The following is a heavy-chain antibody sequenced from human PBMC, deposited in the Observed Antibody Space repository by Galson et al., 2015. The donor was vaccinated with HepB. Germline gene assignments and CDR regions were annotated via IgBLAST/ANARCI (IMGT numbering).Heavy chain of an antibody. CDR2: ISGSGGST. CDR1: GFTFSSNA. CDR3: AKAVWGYYGSGSYLRHFDY. J-gene: IGHJ4*02. D-gene: IGHD3-10*01. Sequence: SLRLSCAASGFTFSSNAMSWVRQAPGKGLEWVSAISGSGGSTYYADSVKGRFTISRDNSKNTLYLQMNSLRAEDTAVNYCAKAVWGYYGSGSYLRHFDYWGQGTLVTVSS. V-gene: IGHV3-23*01.